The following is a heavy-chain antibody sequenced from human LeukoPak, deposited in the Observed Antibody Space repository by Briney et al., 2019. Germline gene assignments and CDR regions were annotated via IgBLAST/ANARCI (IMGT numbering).Heavy chain of an antibody. CDR3: ASTVGLDY. V-gene: IGHV3-7*01. CDR2: MKEDGSQK. J-gene: IGHJ4*02. Sequence: GRSLRLSCEASGFTFSKYWMSWVRQAPGKGLEWVANMKEDGSQKHYVDSVKGRFTISRDNTKNSLYLQMNSLRADDTAVYYCASTVGLDYWGQGTLVTVSS. D-gene: IGHD3-16*01. CDR1: GFTFSKYW.